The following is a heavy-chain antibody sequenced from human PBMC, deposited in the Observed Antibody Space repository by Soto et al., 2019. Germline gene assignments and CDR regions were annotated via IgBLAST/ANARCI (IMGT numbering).Heavy chain of an antibody. J-gene: IGHJ6*02. V-gene: IGHV3-33*01. CDR1: GFTFSSYG. Sequence: GGSLRLSCAASGFTFSSYGMHWVRQAPGKGLEWVAVIWYDGSNKYYADSVKGRFTISRDNSKNTLYLQMNSLRAEDTAVYYCARDPTVTHIYYYYGMDVWGQGTTVTVSS. CDR3: ARDPTVTHIYYYYGMDV. CDR2: IWYDGSNK. D-gene: IGHD4-17*01.